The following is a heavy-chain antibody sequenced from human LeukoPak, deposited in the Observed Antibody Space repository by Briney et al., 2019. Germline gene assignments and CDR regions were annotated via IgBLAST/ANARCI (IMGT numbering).Heavy chain of an antibody. V-gene: IGHV4-38-2*02. CDR3: ARAAYPYYFDY. D-gene: IGHD3-16*01. CDR1: GYSISSGYY. CDR2: IYHSGSP. Sequence: SETLSLTCTVSGYSISSGYYWGWIRQPPGKGLEWIGSIYHSGSPYYNPSLKSRVTISVDTSKNHFSLKLSSVTAADTAVYYCARAAYPYYFDYWGQGTLVTVSS. J-gene: IGHJ4*02.